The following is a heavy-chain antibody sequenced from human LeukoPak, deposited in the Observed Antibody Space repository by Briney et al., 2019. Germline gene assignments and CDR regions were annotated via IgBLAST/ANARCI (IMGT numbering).Heavy chain of an antibody. J-gene: IGHJ6*03. D-gene: IGHD1-26*01. Sequence: PGGSLRLSCAGSGFTVSSNYMNWVRQAPGKGLEWVSVIYSGGSTYYADSVKGRFTISRDNSKNTLYLQMNSLRAEDTAVYYCAKVAEVGATGYYYYMDVWGKGTTVTISS. V-gene: IGHV3-66*01. CDR2: IYSGGST. CDR1: GFTVSSNY. CDR3: AKVAEVGATGYYYYMDV.